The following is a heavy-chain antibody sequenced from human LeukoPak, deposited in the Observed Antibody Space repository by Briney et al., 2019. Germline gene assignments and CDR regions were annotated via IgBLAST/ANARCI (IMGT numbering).Heavy chain of an antibody. Sequence: SETLSLTCTVSGGSISSYYWSWIRQPPGKGLEWIGYIYYSGSTNYNPSLKSRVTISVDTSKNQFSLKLSSVTAADTAVYYCAGLEAVAGPPYYYYGMDVWGQGTTVTVSS. CDR2: IYYSGST. V-gene: IGHV4-59*08. CDR3: AGLEAVAGPPYYYYGMDV. J-gene: IGHJ6*02. D-gene: IGHD6-19*01. CDR1: GGSISSYY.